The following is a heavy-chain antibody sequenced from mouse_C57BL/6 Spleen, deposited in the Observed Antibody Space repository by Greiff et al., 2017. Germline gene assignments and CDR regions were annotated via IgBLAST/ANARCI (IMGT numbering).Heavy chain of an antibody. V-gene: IGHV1-82*01. J-gene: IGHJ4*01. CDR1: GYAFTSSW. Sequence: VQLQQSGPELVKPGASVKISCKASGYAFTSSWMNWVKQRPGKGLEWIGRIYPGAGDTNYNGKFKGKATLTADKSSSTAYMQLSSLTSEDSAVYFCARLIDYAMDYWGQGTSGTVSS. CDR3: ARLIDYAMDY. CDR2: IYPGAGDT.